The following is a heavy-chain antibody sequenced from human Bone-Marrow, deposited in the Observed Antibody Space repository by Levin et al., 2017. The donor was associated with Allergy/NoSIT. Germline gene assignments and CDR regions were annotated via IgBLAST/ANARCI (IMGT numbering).Heavy chain of an antibody. V-gene: IGHV4-38-2*01. CDR3: ARTLGYCSGDSCYFYFDY. CDR2: IYHSGST. J-gene: IGHJ4*02. D-gene: IGHD2-15*01. Sequence: SETLSLTCAVSGYSISSDYYWGWIRQPPGEGLEWIGNIYHSGSTYYNPSLKSRVTISVDTSKNQFSLKVTSVTAADTAVYYCARTLGYCSGDSCYFYFDYWGRGTLVTISS. CDR1: GYSISSDYY.